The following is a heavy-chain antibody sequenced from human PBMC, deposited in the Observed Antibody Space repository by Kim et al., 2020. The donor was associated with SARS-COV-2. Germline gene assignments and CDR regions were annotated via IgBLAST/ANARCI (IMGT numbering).Heavy chain of an antibody. CDR2: INSDGSST. J-gene: IGHJ4*02. CDR3: ARVVDTAMAKEKGVLAY. Sequence: GGSLRLSCAASGFTFSSYWMHWVRQAPGKGLVWVSRINSDGSSTSYADSVKGRFTVSRDNAKNTLYLQMNSLRAEDTAVYYCARVVDTAMAKEKGVLAYWGQGTLVTVSS. D-gene: IGHD5-18*01. V-gene: IGHV3-74*01. CDR1: GFTFSSYW.